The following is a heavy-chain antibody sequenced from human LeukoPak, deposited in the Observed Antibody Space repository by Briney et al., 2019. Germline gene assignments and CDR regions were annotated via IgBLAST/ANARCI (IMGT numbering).Heavy chain of an antibody. D-gene: IGHD7-27*01. J-gene: IGHJ4*02. CDR1: GFTFSSYS. V-gene: IGHV3-48*01. CDR2: ISSSSSTI. Sequence: GGSLRLSCAASGFTFSSYSMNWVRQAPGKGLEWVSYISSSSSTIYYADSVKGRFTISRDNSKNTLFLQMNSLRAEDTAVYYCARCRQANWGSFDYWGQGTLVTVSS. CDR3: ARCRQANWGSFDY.